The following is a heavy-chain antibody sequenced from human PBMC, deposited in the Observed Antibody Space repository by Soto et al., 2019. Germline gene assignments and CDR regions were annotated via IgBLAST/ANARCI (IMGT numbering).Heavy chain of an antibody. CDR3: ARESSEDGYKVDY. J-gene: IGHJ4*01. Sequence: PSETLSLTCVVSGGSISSTNWWTWVRQPPGKRLEWIGEIYHNGSPTYSPSLRGRATISVDKSNNQFSLRLRSVTAADTAVYFCARESSEDGYKVDYWGQGTLVTVSS. V-gene: IGHV4-4*02. CDR1: GGSISSTNW. D-gene: IGHD2-21*01. CDR2: IYHNGSP.